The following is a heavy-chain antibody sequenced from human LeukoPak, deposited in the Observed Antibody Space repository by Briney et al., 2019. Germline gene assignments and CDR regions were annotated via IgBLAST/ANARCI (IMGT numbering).Heavy chain of an antibody. D-gene: IGHD6-6*01. V-gene: IGHV4-39*01. CDR3: ASFYSSSSGSWFDP. CDR2: IYYSGTT. J-gene: IGHJ5*02. Sequence: SETLSLTCTVSGGSISSSSYYWGWIRQPPGKGLEWIGNIYYSGTTYYNPSLKSRVTISVDTPKNLFSLKVSSVTAADTAVYFCASFYSSSSGSWFDPWGQGTLVTVSS. CDR1: GGSISSSSYY.